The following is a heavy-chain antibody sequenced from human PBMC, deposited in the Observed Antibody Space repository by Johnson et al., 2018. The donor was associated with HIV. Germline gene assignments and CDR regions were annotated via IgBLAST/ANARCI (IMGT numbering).Heavy chain of an antibody. Sequence: QVQLVESGGGVVQPGRSLRLSCAASGFTFSTYAMHWVRQAPGKGLEWVAVISYDGSNNYYADCVKGRFTVSRDNSKNTLFLQMNSLRAEDTAVYYCARRSITSDGFEIWGQGTMVTVSS. V-gene: IGHV3-30-3*01. CDR3: ARRSITSDGFEI. J-gene: IGHJ3*02. CDR1: GFTFSTYA. CDR2: ISYDGSNN. D-gene: IGHD2-2*01.